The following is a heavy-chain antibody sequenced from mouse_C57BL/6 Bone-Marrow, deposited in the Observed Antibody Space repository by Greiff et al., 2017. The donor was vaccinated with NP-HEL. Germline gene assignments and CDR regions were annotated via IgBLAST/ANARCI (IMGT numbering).Heavy chain of an antibody. CDR3: ARPYYGSLFDY. D-gene: IGHD1-1*01. CDR1: GYTFTSYG. CDR2: IYPRSGNT. V-gene: IGHV1-81*01. Sequence: VHLVESGAELARPGASVKLSCKASGYTFTSYGISWVKQRTGQGLEWIGEIYPRSGNTYYNEKFKGKATLTADKSSSTAYMELRSLTSEDSAVYFCARPYYGSLFDYWGQGTTLTVSS. J-gene: IGHJ2*01.